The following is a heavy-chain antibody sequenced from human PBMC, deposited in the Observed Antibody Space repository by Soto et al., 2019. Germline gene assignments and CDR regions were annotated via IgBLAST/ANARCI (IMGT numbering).Heavy chain of an antibody. CDR3: ARDREEMATNLEYFRH. V-gene: IGHV3-33*01. Sequence: QVQLVESGGGVVQPGRSLRLSCAASGFTFSSYGVHWVRQAPGTGLEWVAVIWYDGSNKYYADSVKGRFTISRDNSKNTLYLQMNSLTAEDTAVYYCARDREEMATNLEYFRHWGQGTLVTVSS. J-gene: IGHJ1*01. D-gene: IGHD5-12*01. CDR2: IWYDGSNK. CDR1: GFTFSSYG.